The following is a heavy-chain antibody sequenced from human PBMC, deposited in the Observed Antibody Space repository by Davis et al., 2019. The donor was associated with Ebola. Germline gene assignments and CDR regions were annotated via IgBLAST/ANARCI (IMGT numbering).Heavy chain of an antibody. CDR1: GVTFSSRE. D-gene: IGHD2-2*02. Sequence: GESLKISCAASGVTFSSREMHWVRQAPGKGLEWVGRIKSKNDGEITDYVAPVKGRFIISRDDSKDTLYLQMNSLKAEDTAVYYCTWDLVPTAIGSPDSWGQGTQVTVSS. V-gene: IGHV3-15*01. CDR3: TWDLVPTAIGSPDS. CDR2: IKSKNDGEIT. J-gene: IGHJ4*02.